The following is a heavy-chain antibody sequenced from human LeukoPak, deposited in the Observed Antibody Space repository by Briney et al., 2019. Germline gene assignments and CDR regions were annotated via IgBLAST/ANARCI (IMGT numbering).Heavy chain of an antibody. V-gene: IGHV4-4*09. CDR1: GGSISSNY. Sequence: SGTLSLACTVSGGSISSNYWSWSRQPPGKGLEWIGYIYTSGSTNYNPSLKSRVTISVDTSKNQFSLKLSSVTAADTAVYYCARGDSWFDPWGQGTLVTVSS. CDR3: ARGDSWFDP. D-gene: IGHD2-21*01. J-gene: IGHJ5*02. CDR2: IYTSGST.